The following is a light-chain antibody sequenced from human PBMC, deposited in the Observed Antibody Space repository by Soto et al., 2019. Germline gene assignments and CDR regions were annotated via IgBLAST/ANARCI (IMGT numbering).Light chain of an antibody. CDR1: SSDVGGYNY. Sequence: QSGLTQPASVSGSPGQSITISCTGTSSDVGGYNYVSWHQQHPGKAPKLMIYDVSNRPSGVSNRFSGSKSGNTASLTISGLQVEDEADYYCSSYTSSSTYVFGTGTKVTV. CDR3: SSYTSSSTYV. CDR2: DVS. J-gene: IGLJ1*01. V-gene: IGLV2-14*01.